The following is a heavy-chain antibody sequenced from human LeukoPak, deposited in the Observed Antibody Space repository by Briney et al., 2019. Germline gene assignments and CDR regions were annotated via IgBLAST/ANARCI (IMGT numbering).Heavy chain of an antibody. CDR1: GYTFTSYG. CDR2: ISAYNGNT. CDR3: ARAHSSGWYREAFDI. D-gene: IGHD6-19*01. Sequence: ASVKVSRKASGYTFTSYGISWVRQAPGQGLEWMGWISAYNGNTNYAQKLQGRVTMTTDTSTSTAYMELRSLRSDDTAVYYCARAHSSGWYREAFDIWGQGTMVTVSS. J-gene: IGHJ3*02. V-gene: IGHV1-18*01.